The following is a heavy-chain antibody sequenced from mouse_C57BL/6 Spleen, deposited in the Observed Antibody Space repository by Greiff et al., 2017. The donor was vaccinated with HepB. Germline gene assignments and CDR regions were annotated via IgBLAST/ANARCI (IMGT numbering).Heavy chain of an antibody. J-gene: IGHJ1*03. Sequence: EVQGVESGEGLVKPGGSLKLSCAASGFTFSSYAMSWVRQTPEKRLEWVAYISSGGDYIYYADTVKGRFTISRDNARNTLYLQMSSLKSEDTAMYYCTRDGGYYGNLNWYFDVWGTGTTVTVSS. CDR3: TRDGGYYGNLNWYFDV. CDR1: GFTFSSYA. CDR2: ISSGGDYI. D-gene: IGHD2-1*01. V-gene: IGHV5-9-1*02.